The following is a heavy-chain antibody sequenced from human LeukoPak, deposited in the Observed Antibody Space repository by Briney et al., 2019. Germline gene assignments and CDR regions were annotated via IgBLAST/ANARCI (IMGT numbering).Heavy chain of an antibody. D-gene: IGHD1-26*01. Sequence: GGSLRLSCTASGFTFGDYAMSWFRQAPGKGLEWVGFIRSKAYGGTTEYAASVKGRFTISRDDSKSIAYLQMNSLKTEDTAVYYCTRSYSGSYYGAFDIWGQGTMVTVSS. CDR2: IRSKAYGGTT. J-gene: IGHJ3*02. CDR3: TRSYSGSYYGAFDI. CDR1: GFTFGDYA. V-gene: IGHV3-49*03.